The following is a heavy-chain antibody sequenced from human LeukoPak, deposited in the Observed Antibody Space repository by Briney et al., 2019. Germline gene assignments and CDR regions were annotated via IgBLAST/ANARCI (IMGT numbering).Heavy chain of an antibody. J-gene: IGHJ5*02. D-gene: IGHD5-12*01. CDR2: IWYDGSNK. V-gene: IGHV3-33*03. Sequence: GGSLRLSCAASGFTFSSYGMHWVRQAPGKGLEWVAVIWYDGSNKYYADSVKGRFTISRDNAKSSLYLQMNSLRVEDTAVYYCATDPVDAPWGQGTLVTVSS. CDR3: ATDPVDAP. CDR1: GFTFSSYG.